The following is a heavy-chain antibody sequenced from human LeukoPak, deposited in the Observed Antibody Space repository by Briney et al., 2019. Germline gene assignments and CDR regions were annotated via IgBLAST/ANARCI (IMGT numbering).Heavy chain of an antibody. V-gene: IGHV3-23*01. CDR3: ARELDYGSGSYCHY. CDR1: GFTFSSYA. J-gene: IGHJ4*02. Sequence: GGSLRLSCAASGFTFSSYAVSWIRQAPGVGLEWVSTISGRGGSTFYADSVKGRFTISRDNSKNTLYLQMNSLRADDTAVYYCARELDYGSGSYCHYWGQGTLVTVSS. CDR2: ISGRGGST. D-gene: IGHD3-10*01.